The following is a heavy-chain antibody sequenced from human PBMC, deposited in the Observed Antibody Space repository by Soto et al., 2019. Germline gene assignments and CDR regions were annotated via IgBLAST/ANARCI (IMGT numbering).Heavy chain of an antibody. Sequence: SETLSLTCTVSGGSISSYYWSWIRQPPGKGLEWIGYIYYSGSTNYNPSLKSRVTISVDTSKNQFSLKPSSVTAADTAVYYCASGPLLRYFDWFYGMDVWGQGTTVTVSS. CDR3: ASGPLLRYFDWFYGMDV. CDR2: IYYSGST. J-gene: IGHJ6*02. D-gene: IGHD3-9*01. V-gene: IGHV4-59*01. CDR1: GGSISSYY.